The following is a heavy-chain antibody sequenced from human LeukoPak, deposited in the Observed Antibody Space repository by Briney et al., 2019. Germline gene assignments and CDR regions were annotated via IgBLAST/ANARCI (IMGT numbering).Heavy chain of an antibody. CDR3: ARNWFDP. CDR2: IYSGGST. J-gene: IGHJ5*02. Sequence: GGSLRLSCAASGFTVSSDYMSWVRQAPGKGLEWVSVIYSGGSTYYADSVKGRFTISRDKSKNTVYLQMNSLRFEGTAMYYCARNWFDPWGQGTLVTVSS. CDR1: GFTVSSDY. V-gene: IGHV3-53*05.